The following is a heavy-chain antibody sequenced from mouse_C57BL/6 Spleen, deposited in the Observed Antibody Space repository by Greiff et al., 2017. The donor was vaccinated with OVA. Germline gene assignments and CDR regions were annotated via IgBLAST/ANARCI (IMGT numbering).Heavy chain of an antibody. Sequence: EVKLVESGGGLVQPGGSMKLSCVASGFTFSNYWMNWVRQSPEKGLEWVAQIRLKSDNYATSYPESVKGRFTISRDDSKRSVYLKMNNIRAADTGIYYCTGDNRIHDYWGQGTTLTVSS. V-gene: IGHV6-3*01. CDR2: IRLKSDNYAT. CDR3: TGDNRIHDY. J-gene: IGHJ2*01. CDR1: GFTFSNYW.